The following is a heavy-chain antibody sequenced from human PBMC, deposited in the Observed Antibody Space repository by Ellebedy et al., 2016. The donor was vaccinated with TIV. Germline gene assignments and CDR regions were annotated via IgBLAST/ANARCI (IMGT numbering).Heavy chain of an antibody. CDR1: GGSISSYY. CDR3: ARDRPMVRGLQYGMDV. J-gene: IGHJ6*02. CDR2: INHSGST. D-gene: IGHD3-10*01. V-gene: IGHV4-59*12. Sequence: SETLSLTCTVSGGSISSYYWSWIRQPPGKGLEWIGEINHSGSTNYNPSLKSRVTVSVDTSKNQFSLKLSSVTAADTAVYYCARDRPMVRGLQYGMDVWGQGTAVTVSS.